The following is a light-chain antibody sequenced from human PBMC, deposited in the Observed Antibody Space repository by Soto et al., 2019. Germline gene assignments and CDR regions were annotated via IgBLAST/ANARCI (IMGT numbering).Light chain of an antibody. CDR2: GIS. CDR1: HTISSSY. CDR3: QQYGNSSIRK. Sequence: EIVLTQSPGTLSLSPGERATLSCRASHTISSSYLAWYQQKPGQAPRLLMYGISRRATGIPDRFSGSGSGTDFTLTITRLEPEDFAVYYCQQYGNSSIRKCGQGTKVDIK. V-gene: IGKV3-20*01. J-gene: IGKJ1*01.